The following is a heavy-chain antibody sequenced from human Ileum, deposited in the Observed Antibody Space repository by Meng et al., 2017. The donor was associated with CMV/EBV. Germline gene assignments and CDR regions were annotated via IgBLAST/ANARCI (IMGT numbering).Heavy chain of an antibody. CDR3: ARGYCSGATCYPYYFDY. CDR1: SDSISRNY. J-gene: IGHJ4*02. D-gene: IGHD2-15*01. Sequence: VQLQASGPGLGKPSETLSLPCTVSSDSISRNYWNWIRKPSGKGLESIGRIHIGGTTDYNPSLKSRVTMSVDTSQNQLSLKLTSVTAADTAVYYCARGYCSGATCYPYYFDYWGQGTLVTVSS. V-gene: IGHV4-4*07. CDR2: IHIGGTT.